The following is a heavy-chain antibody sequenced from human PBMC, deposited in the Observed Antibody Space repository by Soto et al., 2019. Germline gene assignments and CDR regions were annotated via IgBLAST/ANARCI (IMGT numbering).Heavy chain of an antibody. J-gene: IGHJ6*03. CDR3: ARQRFGATVTTYYYYYMDV. CDR2: IYYSGST. V-gene: IGHV4-59*08. D-gene: IGHD4-17*01. Sequence: SETLSLTCTVSGGSISSYYWSWIRQPPGKGLEWIGYIYYSGSTNYNPSLKSRVTISVDTSKNQFSLKLSSVTAADTAVYYCARQRFGATVTTYYYYYMDVWGKGTTVTVSS. CDR1: GGSISSYY.